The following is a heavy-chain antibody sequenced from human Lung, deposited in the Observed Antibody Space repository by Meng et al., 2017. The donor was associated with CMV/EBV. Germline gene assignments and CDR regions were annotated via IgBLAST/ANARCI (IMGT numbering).Heavy chain of an antibody. CDR1: GYTFTGYY. CDR2: INPNSGGT. CDR3: ASGGYCSSTSCYGGWFDP. V-gene: IGHV1-2*02. J-gene: IGHJ5*02. Sequence: ASXXVSXKASGYTFTGYYMHWVRQAPGQGLEWMGWINPNSGGTNYAQKFQGRVTMTRDTSISTAYMELSRLRSDDTAVYYCASGGYCSSTSCYGGWFDPWGQGXLVTVSS. D-gene: IGHD2-2*01.